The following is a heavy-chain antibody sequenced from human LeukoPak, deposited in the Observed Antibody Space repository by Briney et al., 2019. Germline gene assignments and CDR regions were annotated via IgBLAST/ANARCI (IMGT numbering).Heavy chain of an antibody. D-gene: IGHD4/OR15-4a*01. CDR1: GFTFSSYG. CDR3: ARESRGYGGNRPFDY. Sequence: GGSLRLSCAASGFTFSSYGMHWVRQAPGKGLEWVAVIWYDGSNKYYADSVKGRFTISRDNSKNTLYLQMNSLRAEDTAVYYCARESRGYGGNRPFDYWGQGTLVTVSS. V-gene: IGHV3-33*01. J-gene: IGHJ4*02. CDR2: IWYDGSNK.